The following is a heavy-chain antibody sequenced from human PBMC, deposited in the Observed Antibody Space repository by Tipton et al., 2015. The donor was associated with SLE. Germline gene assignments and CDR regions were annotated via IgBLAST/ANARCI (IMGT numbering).Heavy chain of an antibody. CDR2: IGVRSENT. D-gene: IGHD5-18*01. J-gene: IGHJ1*01. CDR1: GFMFRDHA. V-gene: IGHV3-23*01. CDR3: AKALGAYSDESVPNA. Sequence: SLRLSCAASGFMFRDHAVTWVRQAPGRGLEWVSTIGVRSENTYYANSVKGRFTISRDDSKSTLYLQMSGLRAEDAALYYCAKALGAYSDESVPNAWGQGTLVTVSS.